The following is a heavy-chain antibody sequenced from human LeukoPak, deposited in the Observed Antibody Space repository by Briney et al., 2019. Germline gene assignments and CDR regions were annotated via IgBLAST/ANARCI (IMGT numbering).Heavy chain of an antibody. Sequence: GGSLRLSCAASGFTFSNYAMAWVRQAPGKGLEWVSAISGNGGRTYSADSVQGRFTISRDSSKNTVYLQMDNLRAEDSAMYYCAKAHSISWPYAFDSWGQGTLVTVSS. CDR1: GFTFSNYA. CDR2: ISGNGGRT. D-gene: IGHD6-13*01. CDR3: AKAHSISWPYAFDS. V-gene: IGHV3-23*01. J-gene: IGHJ4*02.